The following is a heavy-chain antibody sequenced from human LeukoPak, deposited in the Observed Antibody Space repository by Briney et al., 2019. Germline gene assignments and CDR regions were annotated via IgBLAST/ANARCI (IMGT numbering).Heavy chain of an antibody. CDR1: GGTFSSYT. V-gene: IGHV1-69*05. D-gene: IGHD1-26*01. J-gene: IGHJ5*02. CDR3: ARDEGPTRERGVWFDP. Sequence: SVKVSCKASGGTFSSYTISWVRQAPGQGLDGMGGIIPIFGTANYAQKFQGRVTIPTDESTSTAYMQLSSLRSEDTAVYYCARDEGPTRERGVWFDPWGQGTLVTVSS. CDR2: IIPIFGTA.